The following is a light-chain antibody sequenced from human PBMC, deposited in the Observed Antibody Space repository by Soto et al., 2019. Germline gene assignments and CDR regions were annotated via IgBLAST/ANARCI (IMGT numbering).Light chain of an antibody. CDR2: AAS. CDR3: QQANSFPFT. CDR1: QDISSW. Sequence: DIQMTQSPSSVSASVGDRVTITCRASQDISSWLAWYQQQPGKAPKFLIYAASSLQSGVPSRFSGSGSGTDFTLTISSLQPEDFATYYCQQANSFPFTFGGGTKVEI. J-gene: IGKJ4*01. V-gene: IGKV1-12*02.